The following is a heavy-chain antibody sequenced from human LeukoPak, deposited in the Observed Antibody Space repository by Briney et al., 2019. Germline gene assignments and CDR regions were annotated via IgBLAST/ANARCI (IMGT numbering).Heavy chain of an antibody. V-gene: IGHV3-23*01. CDR1: GFTFSSYA. D-gene: IGHD2-21*02. J-gene: IGHJ3*02. Sequence: GGSLRLSCAASGFTFSSYAMSWVRQAPGKGLEWVSAISGNSSATYYADSVKGRFSISRDNSKNTLYLDMNSLRGDDTAVYYCARRGGGGDWGDFDIWGQGTMVSVSS. CDR3: ARRGGGGDWGDFDI. CDR2: ISGNSSAT.